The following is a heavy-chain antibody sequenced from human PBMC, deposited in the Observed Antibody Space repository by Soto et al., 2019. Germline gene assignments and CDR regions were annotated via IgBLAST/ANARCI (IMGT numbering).Heavy chain of an antibody. CDR2: ISAYNGNT. J-gene: IGHJ4*02. CDR3: ARDVADIVVVVAATHFDY. V-gene: IGHV1-18*01. CDR1: GYTFTSYG. Sequence: QVQLVQSGAEVKKPGASVKVSCKASGYTFTSYGISWVRQAPGQGLEWMGWISAYNGNTNYAQKLQGRVTMTTDTSTSTAYMELRSPRSDDTPVYYCARDVADIVVVVAATHFDYWGQGTLVTVSS. D-gene: IGHD2-15*01.